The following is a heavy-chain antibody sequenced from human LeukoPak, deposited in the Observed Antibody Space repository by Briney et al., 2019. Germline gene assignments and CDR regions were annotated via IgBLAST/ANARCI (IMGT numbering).Heavy chain of an antibody. J-gene: IGHJ4*02. D-gene: IGHD5-12*01. Sequence: GGSLRLSCAASGFTFSSYAMSWVRQAPGKGLEWVSVIIGSSGSTFYADSVKGRFTISRDNSKNTLYLQMNSLRDEDTAVYYCAKGGYDYVEIGYFDYWGQGTLVTVSS. CDR1: GFTFSSYA. V-gene: IGHV3-23*01. CDR2: IIGSSGST. CDR3: AKGGYDYVEIGYFDY.